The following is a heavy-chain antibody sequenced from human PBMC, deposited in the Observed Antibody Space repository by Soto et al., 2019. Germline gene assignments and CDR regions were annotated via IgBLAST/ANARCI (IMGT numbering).Heavy chain of an antibody. V-gene: IGHV3-64D*08. CDR2: ISSNGGST. J-gene: IGHJ4*02. CDR3: VKDRRVFLWFGAGGLGHFDY. D-gene: IGHD3-10*01. Sequence: QDQGKGLEYVSAISSNGGSTYYADSVKGRFTISRDNSKNTLYLQMSSLRAEDTAVYYCVKDRRVFLWFGAGGLGHFDYPGQGTLVTLPS.